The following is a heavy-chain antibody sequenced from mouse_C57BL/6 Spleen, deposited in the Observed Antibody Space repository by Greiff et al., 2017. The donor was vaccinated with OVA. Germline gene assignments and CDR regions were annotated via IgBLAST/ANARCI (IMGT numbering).Heavy chain of an antibody. J-gene: IGHJ3*01. Sequence: VQLQQSGTVLARPGASVKMSCKTSGYTFTSYWMHWVKQRPGQGLEWIGAIYPGNSDTSYNQKFKGKAKLTAVTSASTAYMELSSLTNEDSAVYYCTNQIYYDYDGFAYWGQGTLVTVSA. D-gene: IGHD2-4*01. V-gene: IGHV1-5*01. CDR2: IYPGNSDT. CDR3: TNQIYYDYDGFAY. CDR1: GYTFTSYW.